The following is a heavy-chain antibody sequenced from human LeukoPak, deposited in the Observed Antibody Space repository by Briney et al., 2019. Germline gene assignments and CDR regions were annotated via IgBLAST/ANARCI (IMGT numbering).Heavy chain of an antibody. V-gene: IGHV6-1*01. J-gene: IGHJ5*02. CDR3: TRFYWNGLNFFDP. CDR1: GDSISSSSTT. CDR2: TYYRSKWYN. D-gene: IGHD2/OR15-2a*01. Sequence: SQTLSLTSAIAGDSISSSSTTWDWIRQSPSRGLEWLGRTYYRSKWYNDYAVSVKGRVSINADTSNNQFSLQLNSVTPEDTAVYYCTRFYWNGLNFFDPWGQGTLVTVSS.